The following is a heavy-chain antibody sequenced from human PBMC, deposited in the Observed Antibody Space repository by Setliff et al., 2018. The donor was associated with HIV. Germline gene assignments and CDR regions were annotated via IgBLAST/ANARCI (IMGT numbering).Heavy chain of an antibody. CDR2: ISAYNGNT. CDR3: ARDYYDSSGYIFFPGVRDY. V-gene: IGHV1-18*01. Sequence: GASVKVSCKASGYTFTSYGISWVRQAPGQGLEWMGWISAYNGNTNYAQKLQGRVTMTTDTSTSTAYMELRSLRSEATAVYYCARDYYDSSGYIFFPGVRDYWGQGTLVTVSS. CDR1: GYTFTSYG. J-gene: IGHJ4*02. D-gene: IGHD3-22*01.